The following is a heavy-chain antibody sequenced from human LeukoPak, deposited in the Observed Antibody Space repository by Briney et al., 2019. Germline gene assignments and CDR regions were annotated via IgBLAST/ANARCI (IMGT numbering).Heavy chain of an antibody. D-gene: IGHD1-26*01. J-gene: IGHJ2*01. CDR1: GFTFSNAW. V-gene: IGHV3-15*01. CDR3: TRDLTRVYSGSNSHWYFDL. CDR2: IKSKTDGGTT. Sequence: PGGSLRLSCAASGFTFSNAWMSRVRQAPGKGLEWVGRIKSKTDGGTTDYAAPVKGRFNISRDDSKNTLYMKMNSLKTEDTAVYYCTRDLTRVYSGSNSHWYFDLWGRGTLVSVSS.